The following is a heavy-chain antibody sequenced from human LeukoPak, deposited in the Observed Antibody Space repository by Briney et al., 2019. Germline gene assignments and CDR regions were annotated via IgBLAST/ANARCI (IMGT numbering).Heavy chain of an antibody. Sequence: QPGGSLRLSCAASGFTFSSYAMHWVRQAPGKGLEWVAVISYDGSNKYYADSVKGRFTISRDNSKNTLYLQMNSLRAEDTAVYYCARAPCGGDCYSLFNYYFDYWGQGTLVTVSS. J-gene: IGHJ4*02. V-gene: IGHV3-30-3*01. CDR2: ISYDGSNK. CDR1: GFTFSSYA. CDR3: ARAPCGGDCYSLFNYYFDY. D-gene: IGHD2-21*02.